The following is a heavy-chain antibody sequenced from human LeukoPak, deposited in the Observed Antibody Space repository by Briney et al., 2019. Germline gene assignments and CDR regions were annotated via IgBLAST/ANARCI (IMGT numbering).Heavy chain of an antibody. CDR2: ISGSGGNT. Sequence: GGSLRLSCAASGFTFSSFAMSWVRQAPGKGLEWVSAISGSGGNTYYADSVKGRFTIYRDNSKNTLYLQMNSLRAEDTAVYYCAKDRPVLMVYATSPHYFDYWGQGTLVTVSS. V-gene: IGHV3-23*01. J-gene: IGHJ4*02. D-gene: IGHD2-8*01. CDR3: AKDRPVLMVYATSPHYFDY. CDR1: GFTFSSFA.